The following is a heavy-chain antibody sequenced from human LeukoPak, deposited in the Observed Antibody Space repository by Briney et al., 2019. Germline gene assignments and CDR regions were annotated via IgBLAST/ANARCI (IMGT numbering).Heavy chain of an antibody. V-gene: IGHV4-34*01. J-gene: IGHJ4*02. Sequence: SETLSLTCAVYGGSFSGYYWSWIRQPPGKGLEWIGEINHSGSTKYNPSLKSRVTISVDTSKNQFSLKLSSVTAADTAVYYCARVDRNYYDSSGYYTPGGFFFDYWGQGTLVTVSS. CDR3: ARVDRNYYDSSGYYTPGGFFFDY. D-gene: IGHD3-22*01. CDR2: INHSGST. CDR1: GGSFSGYY.